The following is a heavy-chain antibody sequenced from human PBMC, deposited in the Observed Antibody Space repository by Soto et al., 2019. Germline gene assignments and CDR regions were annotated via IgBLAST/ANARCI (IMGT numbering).Heavy chain of an antibody. CDR2: IYHSGST. CDR3: ARDRIAAAEDAFGI. J-gene: IGHJ3*02. Sequence: SETLSLTCAVSSGSISSSNWWSWVRQPPGKGLEWIGEIYHSGSTNYNPSLKSRVTISVDKSKNQFSLKLSSVTAADTAVYYCARDRIAAAEDAFGIWGQGTMVTVSS. CDR1: SGSISSSNW. D-gene: IGHD6-13*01. V-gene: IGHV4-4*02.